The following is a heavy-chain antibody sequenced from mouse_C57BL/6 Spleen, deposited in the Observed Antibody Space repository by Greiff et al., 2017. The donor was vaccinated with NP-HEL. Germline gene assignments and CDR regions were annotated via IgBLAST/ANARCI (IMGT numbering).Heavy chain of an antibody. CDR3: ARDGSRTDFDY. CDR2: INPNNGGT. Sequence: EVQLQQSGSELVKPGASVKISCKASGYTFTDYYMNWVKQSHGKSLEWIGDINPNNGGTSYNQKFKGKATLTVDKSSSTAYMELRSLTAEDSAVYYCARDGSRTDFDYWGQGTTLTVSS. J-gene: IGHJ2*01. D-gene: IGHD1-1*01. V-gene: IGHV1-26*01. CDR1: GYTFTDYY.